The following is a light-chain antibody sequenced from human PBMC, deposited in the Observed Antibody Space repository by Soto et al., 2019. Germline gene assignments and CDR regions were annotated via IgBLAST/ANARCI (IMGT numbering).Light chain of an antibody. V-gene: IGKV3-20*01. Sequence: TPSTVKLSLSPGVRATLSCLARQSVSSNLAWYQQKPGQAPSLLIYGAFTRATGIPARFSGSGSGTDFTLTISRLEPEDSAVYYCQQYGSAPTWTVGQGTKVDIK. CDR3: QQYGSAPTWT. J-gene: IGKJ1*01. CDR1: QSVSSN. CDR2: GAF.